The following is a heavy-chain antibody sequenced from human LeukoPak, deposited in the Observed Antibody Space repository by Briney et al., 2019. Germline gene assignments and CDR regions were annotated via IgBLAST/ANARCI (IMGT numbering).Heavy chain of an antibody. Sequence: SQTLSLTCAISGDSVSNNSAAWNWIRQSPSRGLEWLGRTYYRSKWYDDYAVSVKSRITINADTSKNQFSLQLTSVPPEDTAVYYCARVGYSSTWYVFDVWGQGTMVTVSS. J-gene: IGHJ3*01. CDR1: GDSVSNNSAA. CDR3: ARVGYSSTWYVFDV. D-gene: IGHD6-13*01. CDR2: TYYRSKWYD. V-gene: IGHV6-1*01.